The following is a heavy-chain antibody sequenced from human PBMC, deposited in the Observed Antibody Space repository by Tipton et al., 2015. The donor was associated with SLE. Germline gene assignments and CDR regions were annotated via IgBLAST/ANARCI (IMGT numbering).Heavy chain of an antibody. D-gene: IGHD4-23*01. J-gene: IGHJ6*02. CDR3: ARLGRPVVSYYGLDG. V-gene: IGHV4-61*09. CDR2: IYTTGST. CDR1: GGSISSGSYY. Sequence: TLSLTCTVSGGSISSGSYYWSWIRQPAGKGLEWIGHIYTTGSTNYNPSLKSRVTISVDTSKNQFSLKLNSVTAADTAVYYCARLGRPVVSYYGLDGWGQGTTVTVSS.